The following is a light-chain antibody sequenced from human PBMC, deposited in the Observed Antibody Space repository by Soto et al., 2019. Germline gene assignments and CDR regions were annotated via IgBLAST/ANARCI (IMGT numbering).Light chain of an antibody. CDR1: QGISNW. Sequence: DIKMTQSPSTLSASVEDRVTITCRASQGISNWLAWYQQKPGKAPKLLIYDASSLESGGASRFSGSGSGTEFTLTIISLQPDDFATYYCQQYNSYLGGTFGQGTKVDI. CDR2: DAS. J-gene: IGKJ1*01. V-gene: IGKV1-5*01. CDR3: QQYNSYLGGT.